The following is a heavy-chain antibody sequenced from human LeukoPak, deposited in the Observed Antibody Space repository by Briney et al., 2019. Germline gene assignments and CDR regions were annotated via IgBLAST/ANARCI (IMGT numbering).Heavy chain of an antibody. CDR2: TYYRSKWYI. CDR1: GDSVSINSAI. J-gene: IGHJ5*02. V-gene: IGHV6-1*01. Sequence: SQTLSLTCALSGDSVSINSAIWNWIRQSPSRGLEWLGRTYYRSKWYIDYGASVKSRITINADTSKNQFSLQLNSVTPEDTAVYYCARGYYASGFNPWGQGTLVTVSS. CDR3: ARGYYASGFNP. D-gene: IGHD3-10*01.